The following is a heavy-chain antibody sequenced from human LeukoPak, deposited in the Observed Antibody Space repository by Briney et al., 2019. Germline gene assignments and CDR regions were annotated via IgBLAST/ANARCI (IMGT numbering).Heavy chain of an antibody. CDR2: IYSGGST. D-gene: IGHD3-10*01. CDR1: GFTVSSNY. V-gene: IGHV3-66*02. Sequence: GGSLRLSCAAPGFTVSSNYMSWVRQAPGKGLEWVSVIYSGGSTYYADSVKGRFTISRDNSKNTLYLQMNSLRAEDTAVYYCARDKGRFNFDYWGQGTLVTVSS. J-gene: IGHJ4*02. CDR3: ARDKGRFNFDY.